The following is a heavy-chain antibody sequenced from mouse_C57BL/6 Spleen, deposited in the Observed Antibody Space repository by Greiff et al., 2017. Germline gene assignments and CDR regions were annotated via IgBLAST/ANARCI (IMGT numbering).Heavy chain of an antibody. CDR2: IDPSDSYT. J-gene: IGHJ4*01. CDR3: AAYDAMDY. CDR1: GYTFTSYW. Sequence: QVQLKQPGAELVRPGTSVKLSCKASGYTFTSYWMHWVKQRPGQGLEWIGVIDPSDSYTNYNQKFKGKATLTVDTSSSTAYMQLSSLTSEDSAVYYCAAYDAMDYWGQGTSVTVSS. V-gene: IGHV1-59*01.